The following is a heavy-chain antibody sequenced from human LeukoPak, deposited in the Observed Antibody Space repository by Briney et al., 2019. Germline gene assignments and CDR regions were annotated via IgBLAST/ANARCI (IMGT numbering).Heavy chain of an antibody. Sequence: PSETLSLTCAVYGGSFSGYYWSWIRQPPGKGLEWIGEINHSGSTNYNPPLKSRVTISVDTSKNQFSLKLSSVTAADTAVYYCARGGVQYYDILTGYYTNYFDYWGQGTLVTVSS. J-gene: IGHJ4*02. CDR1: GGSFSGYY. CDR3: ARGGVQYYDILTGYYTNYFDY. CDR2: INHSGST. V-gene: IGHV4-34*01. D-gene: IGHD3-9*01.